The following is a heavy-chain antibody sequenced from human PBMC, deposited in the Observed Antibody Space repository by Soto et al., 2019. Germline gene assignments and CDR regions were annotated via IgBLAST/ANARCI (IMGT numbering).Heavy chain of an antibody. CDR1: GFTFSSYA. CDR3: ARVGQQMTYYYGMDV. CDR2: ISYDGSNK. Sequence: GGSLRLSCAASGFTFSSYAMHWVRQAPGKGLEWVAVISYDGSNKYYADSVKGRFTISRDNSKNTLYLQMNSLRAEDTAVYYCARVGQQMTYYYGMDVWGQGST. V-gene: IGHV3-30-3*01. D-gene: IGHD6-13*01. J-gene: IGHJ6*02.